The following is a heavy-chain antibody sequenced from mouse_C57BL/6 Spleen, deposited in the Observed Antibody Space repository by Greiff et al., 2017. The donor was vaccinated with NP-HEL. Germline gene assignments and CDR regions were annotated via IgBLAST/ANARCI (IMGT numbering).Heavy chain of an antibody. CDR3: TTELTTVTAMDY. CDR1: GFNIKDYY. Sequence: EVQLQQSGAELVRPGASVKLSCTASGFNIKDYYMHWVKQRPEQGLEWIGRIDPEDGDTEYAPKFQGKATMTADTSSNTAYLQLSSLTSEDTAVYYCTTELTTVTAMDYWGQGTTLTVSS. J-gene: IGHJ2*01. V-gene: IGHV14-1*01. CDR2: IDPEDGDT. D-gene: IGHD1-1*01.